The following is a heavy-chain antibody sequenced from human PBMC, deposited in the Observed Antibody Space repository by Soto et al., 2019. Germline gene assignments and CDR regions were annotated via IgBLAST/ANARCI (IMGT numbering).Heavy chain of an antibody. J-gene: IGHJ6*02. CDR3: AREGPSYYDFWSGYYPNYYYGMDV. Sequence: SETLSLTCAVYGGSFSGYYWSWIRQPPGKGLEWIGEINHSGSTNYNPSLKSRVTISVDTSKNQFSLKLSSVTAADTAVYYCAREGPSYYDFWSGYYPNYYYGMDVWGQGTTVPVSS. V-gene: IGHV4-34*01. CDR2: INHSGST. CDR1: GGSFSGYY. D-gene: IGHD3-3*01.